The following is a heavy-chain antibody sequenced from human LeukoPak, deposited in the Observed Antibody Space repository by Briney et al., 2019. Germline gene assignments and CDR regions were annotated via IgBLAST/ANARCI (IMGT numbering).Heavy chain of an antibody. CDR3: ARGKSKFDY. J-gene: IGHJ4*02. V-gene: IGHV4-30-4*01. CDR1: GGSISRGDYY. CDR2: IYYSGGT. Sequence: SETLSLTCTVSGGSISRGDYYWSWIRQPPGKGLEWIGYIYYSGGTDYSPSLKSRVTISVDTSKNQFSLKLRSVTAADTAVYYCARGKSKFDYWGQGTLATVSS.